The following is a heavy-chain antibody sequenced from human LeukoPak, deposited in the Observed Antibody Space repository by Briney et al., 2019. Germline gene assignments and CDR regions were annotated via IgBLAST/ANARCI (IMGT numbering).Heavy chain of an antibody. J-gene: IGHJ5*02. V-gene: IGHV4-59*01. D-gene: IGHD2-2*01. CDR1: GGSISSYY. Sequence: SSETLSLTCTVSGGSISSYYWSWIRQPPGKGLEWIGYIYYSGSTNYNPSLKSRVTISVDTSKNQFSLKLSSVTAADTAVYYCARAVVPAAMRGNWFDPGGQGTLVTVSS. CDR2: IYYSGST. CDR3: ARAVVPAAMRGNWFDP.